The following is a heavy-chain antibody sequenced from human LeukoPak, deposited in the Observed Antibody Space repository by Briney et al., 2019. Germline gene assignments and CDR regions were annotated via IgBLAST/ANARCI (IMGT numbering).Heavy chain of an antibody. D-gene: IGHD1-1*01. J-gene: IGHJ4*02. V-gene: IGHV3-23*01. CDR1: GFTFSTSA. CDR3: AKMSNITTNFPFDY. CDR2: ITGGGGT. Sequence: GGSLRLSCAASGFTFSTSAMSWVRQAPGRGLQWVSSITGGGGTYYADSVKGRFSISRDNSKNTLYLQMNSLRAEDTALYYCAKMSNITTNFPFDYWGQGTLVTVSS.